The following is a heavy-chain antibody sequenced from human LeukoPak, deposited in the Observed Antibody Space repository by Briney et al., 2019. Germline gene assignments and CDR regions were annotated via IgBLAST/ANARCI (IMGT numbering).Heavy chain of an antibody. Sequence: SVKVSCKASGGTFSSYAISWVRQAPGQGLEWMGGIIPIFGTANYAQKFQGRVTITADESTSTAYMELSSLRSEDTAVYYCARGGLSEYYYGSGSLALNYMDVWGKGTTVTVSS. CDR3: ARGGLSEYYYGSGSLALNYMDV. J-gene: IGHJ6*03. CDR1: GGTFSSYA. CDR2: IIPIFGTA. V-gene: IGHV1-69*13. D-gene: IGHD3-10*01.